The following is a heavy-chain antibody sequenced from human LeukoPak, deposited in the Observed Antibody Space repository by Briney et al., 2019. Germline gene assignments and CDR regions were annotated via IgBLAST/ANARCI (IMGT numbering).Heavy chain of an antibody. Sequence: ASVKVSCKASGYTFNTDGITYSISWVRQAPGQGLEWMGWISAYNGNTNYAQKLQGRVTMTTDTSTSTAYMELRSLRSDDTAVYYCARGGKLEQLVLFYYYYMDVWGKGTTVTVSS. CDR3: ARGGKLEQLVLFYYYYMDV. CDR2: ISAYNGNT. V-gene: IGHV1-18*01. CDR1: GYTFNTDGITYS. D-gene: IGHD6-6*01. J-gene: IGHJ6*03.